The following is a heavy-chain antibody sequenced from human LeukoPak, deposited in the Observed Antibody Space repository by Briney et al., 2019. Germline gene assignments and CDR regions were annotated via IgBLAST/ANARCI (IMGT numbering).Heavy chain of an antibody. V-gene: IGHV1-2*02. CDR2: INPTGGT. CDR3: ARDLGWSSSH. J-gene: IGHJ4*02. Sequence: ASVKVSCKASGYTFTGHYMNWVRLAPGQGLEWMGWINPTGGTTYAQKFQDRVTMTRDTSINTAYTELSGLRSDDTAVNYCARDLGWSSSHWGQGTLVTVSS. D-gene: IGHD6-6*01. CDR1: GYTFTGHY.